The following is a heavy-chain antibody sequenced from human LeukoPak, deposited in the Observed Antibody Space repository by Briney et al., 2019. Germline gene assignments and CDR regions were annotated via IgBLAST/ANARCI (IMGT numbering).Heavy chain of an antibody. CDR2: IYYSGST. CDR1: GGSISSSSYY. D-gene: IGHD5-18*01. Sequence: SETLSLTCTVSGGSISSSSYYWGWIRQPPGKGLEWIGSIYYSGSTYYNPSLKSRVTISVDTSKNQSSLKLSSVTAADTAVYYCAKSSYSIFDYWGQGTLVPVSS. J-gene: IGHJ4*02. V-gene: IGHV4-39*01. CDR3: AKSSYSIFDY.